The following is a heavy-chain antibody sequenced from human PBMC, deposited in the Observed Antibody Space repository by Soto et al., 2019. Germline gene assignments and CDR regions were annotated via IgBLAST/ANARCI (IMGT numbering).Heavy chain of an antibody. CDR1: GFTFSSYA. Sequence: GGSLRLSCAASGFTFSSYAMSWVRQAPGKGLEWVAVVCHSGGSTHYADSVKGRFTISRDSSKNTVSLEMTSLRAEDTAVYYCAKGGRQWLVTSDFNYWGQGALVTVS. CDR2: VCHSGGST. CDR3: AKGGRQWLVTSDFNY. V-gene: IGHV3-23*01. J-gene: IGHJ4*02. D-gene: IGHD6-19*01.